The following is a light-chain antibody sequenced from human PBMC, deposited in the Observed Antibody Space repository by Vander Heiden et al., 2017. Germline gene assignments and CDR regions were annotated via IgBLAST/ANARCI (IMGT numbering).Light chain of an antibody. CDR1: QSVLYSSNNKNY. CDR3: QQYESTPVT. Sequence: DIVMTQSPDSLAVSLGERATINCKSSQSVLYSSNNKNYLAWYQQKPGQPPKLLIYWASTRESGVPDRFSGSGSGTDFTLTISSLKAEDVAVYYCQQYESTPVTFGPGTKVDIK. J-gene: IGKJ3*01. CDR2: WAS. V-gene: IGKV4-1*01.